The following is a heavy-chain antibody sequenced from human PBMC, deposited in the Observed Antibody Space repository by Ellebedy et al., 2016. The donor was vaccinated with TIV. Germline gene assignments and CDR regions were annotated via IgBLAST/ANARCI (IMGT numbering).Heavy chain of an antibody. V-gene: IGHV1-18*04. CDR2: INTANGDT. CDR3: ARGNWFDP. CDR1: GYTFTNYG. Sequence: AASVKVSCKASGYTFTNYGISWVRQAPGQGLEWMGWINTANGDTKYSQKFQGRVTITRDTSANTAYIELSSLRSDDTAVYYCARGNWFDPWGQGTLVTVSS. J-gene: IGHJ5*02.